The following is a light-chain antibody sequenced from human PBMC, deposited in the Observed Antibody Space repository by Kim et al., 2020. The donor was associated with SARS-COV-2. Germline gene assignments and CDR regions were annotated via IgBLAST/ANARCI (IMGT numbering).Light chain of an antibody. Sequence: ASVGNRVTITCRARQGISSWLAWYQQTHGKAPKLLLYAASTLQSGVPSRFSGSGSGTYFTLTLSSLQPKDFATYYCKQPNSFPLTFGQGTRLEIK. V-gene: IGKV1-12*01. CDR2: AAS. J-gene: IGKJ5*01. CDR1: QGISSW. CDR3: KQPNSFPLT.